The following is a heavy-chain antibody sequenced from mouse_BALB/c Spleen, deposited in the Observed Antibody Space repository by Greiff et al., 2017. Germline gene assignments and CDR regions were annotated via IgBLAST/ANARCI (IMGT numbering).Heavy chain of an antibody. J-gene: IGHJ4*01. D-gene: IGHD1-1*01. CDR1: GFSLTGYG. CDR2: IWGDGST. V-gene: IGHV2-6-7*01. Sequence: VKLKESGPGLVAPSQSLSITCTVSGFSLTGYGVNWVRQPPGKGLEWLGMIWGDGSTDYNSALKSRLSISKDNSKSQVFLKMNSLQTDDTARYYCAREDYGSHYAMDYWGQGTSVTVSS. CDR3: AREDYGSHYAMDY.